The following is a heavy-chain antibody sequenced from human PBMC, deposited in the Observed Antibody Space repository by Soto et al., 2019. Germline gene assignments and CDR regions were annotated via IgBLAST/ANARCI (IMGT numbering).Heavy chain of an antibody. CDR2: ISSSSSYI. CDR3: ASPVNWGYAFDI. J-gene: IGHJ3*02. V-gene: IGHV3-21*01. Sequence: GGSLRLSCAASGFTFSSYSMNWVRQAPGKGLEWVSSISSSSSYIYYADSVKGRFTISRDNAKNSLYLQMNSLRAEDTAVDYCASPVNWGYAFDIWGQGTMVTVSS. CDR1: GFTFSSYS. D-gene: IGHD7-27*01.